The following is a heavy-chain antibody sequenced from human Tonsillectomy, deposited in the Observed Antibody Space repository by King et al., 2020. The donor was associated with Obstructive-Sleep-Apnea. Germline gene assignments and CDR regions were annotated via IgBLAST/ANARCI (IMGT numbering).Heavy chain of an antibody. J-gene: IGHJ4*02. D-gene: IGHD3-22*01. CDR2: IDPRDSYT. Sequence: QLVQSGAEVKKPGESLRISCKGSGYSFTTYWISWVRQVPGKGLEWMGRIDPRDSYTNYSPSFQGHVTISADKSINTAYLQWSSLKASDTAMYYCARHFSYDSSGYPYYFDYWGQGTLVTVSS. V-gene: IGHV5-10-1*03. CDR3: ARHFSYDSSGYPYYFDY. CDR1: GYSFTTYW.